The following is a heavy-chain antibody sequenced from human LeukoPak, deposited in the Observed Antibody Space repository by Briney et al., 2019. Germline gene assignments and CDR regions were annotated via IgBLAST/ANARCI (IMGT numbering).Heavy chain of an antibody. CDR1: GYTFTSYD. D-gene: IGHD3-22*01. J-gene: IGHJ4*02. CDR2: MNPNSGNT. CDR3: ARSDYYDSSGYYYGCDY. Sequence: GASVKVSCKASGYTFTSYDINWVRQATGQGLEWMGWMNPNSGNTGYAQKFQGRVTMTRNTSISTAYMELSSLRSEDTAVYYCARSDYYDSSGYYYGCDYWGQGTLVTVSS. V-gene: IGHV1-8*01.